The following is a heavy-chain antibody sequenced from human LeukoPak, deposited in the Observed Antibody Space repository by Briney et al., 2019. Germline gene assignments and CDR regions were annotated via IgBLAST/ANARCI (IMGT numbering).Heavy chain of an antibody. D-gene: IGHD2-15*01. J-gene: IGHJ4*02. Sequence: SVKVSCKASGGTFSSYAISWVRQAPGQGLEWMGRIIPILGIANYAQKFQGRVTITADKSTSTAYMELSSLRSEDTAVYYCARGPPYCSGGSCYSAGYFDYWGQGTLVTVSS. CDR3: ARGPPYCSGGSCYSAGYFDY. CDR2: IIPILGIA. CDR1: GGTFSSYA. V-gene: IGHV1-69*04.